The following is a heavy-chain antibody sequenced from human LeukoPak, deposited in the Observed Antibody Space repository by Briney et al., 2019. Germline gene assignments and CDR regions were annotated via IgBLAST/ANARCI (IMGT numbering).Heavy chain of an antibody. V-gene: IGHV4-34*01. CDR1: GGSFSGYY. CDR3: ARQRTWNHEFDY. CDR2: INHSGST. D-gene: IGHD1-1*01. Sequence: NPSETLSLTCAVYGGSFSGYYWSWIRQPPGKGLEWIGEINHSGSTNYNPSLKSRVTISVDTSKNQFSLKLSSVTAADTAVYHCARQRTWNHEFDYWGRGTLVTVSS. J-gene: IGHJ4*02.